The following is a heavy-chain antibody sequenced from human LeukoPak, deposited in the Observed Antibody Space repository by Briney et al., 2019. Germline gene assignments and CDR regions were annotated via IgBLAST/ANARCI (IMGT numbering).Heavy chain of an antibody. CDR1: GGAFNSYT. CDR2: IIPILGIA. V-gene: IGHV1-69*02. D-gene: IGHD1-1*01. Sequence: SVEVSCKASGGAFNSYTITWVRQAPGQGLELMGRIIPILGIANYAQKFQRRVTITADKSMSTAYMELSSLRSEDTAVYYCAINWNDWGQGTLVTVSS. CDR3: AINWND. J-gene: IGHJ4*02.